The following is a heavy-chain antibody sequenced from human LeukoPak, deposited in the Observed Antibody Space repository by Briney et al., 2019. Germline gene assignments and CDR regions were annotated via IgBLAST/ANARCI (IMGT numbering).Heavy chain of an antibody. CDR1: GFTFSTYN. CDR2: ITSSSSYT. CDR3: ARVDFWSGRAPDY. V-gene: IGHV3-21*01. Sequence: PGGSLRLSCAASGFTFSTYNMNWVRQAPGKGLEWVSSITSSSSYTFYADSVRGRFTISRDNAKNSLYLQMNSLRAEDTAVYYCARVDFWSGRAPDYWGQGTLVTVSS. J-gene: IGHJ4*02. D-gene: IGHD3-3*01.